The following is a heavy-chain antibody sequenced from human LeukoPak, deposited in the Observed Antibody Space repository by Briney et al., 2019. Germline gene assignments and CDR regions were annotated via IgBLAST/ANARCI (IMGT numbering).Heavy chain of an antibody. V-gene: IGHV1-18*01. D-gene: IGHD6-13*01. CDR3: ARGGGYCSSCTTTLFDY. CDR2: ISAYNGNT. CDR1: GYTFTSYG. Sequence: ASVKVSCKASGYTFTSYGISWVRQAPGQGLEWMGWISAYNGNTNYAQKLQGRVTMTTDTSTSTAYMELRSLRSDDTAVYYCARGGGYCSSCTTTLFDYWGPGTLVTVSS. J-gene: IGHJ4*02.